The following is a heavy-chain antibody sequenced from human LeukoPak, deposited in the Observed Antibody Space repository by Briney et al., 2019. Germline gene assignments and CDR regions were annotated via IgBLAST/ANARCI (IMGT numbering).Heavy chain of an antibody. J-gene: IGHJ4*02. D-gene: IGHD1-26*01. CDR2: IYYSGNT. CDR1: GGSVSSGPYY. Sequence: SETLSLTCTVSGGSVSSGPYYWSWIRQPPGKGLEWIGYIYYSGNTNYNPSLESRVTISIDTSKNQFSLKLSSVTAADTAVYYCARDQDWDLQSLRYFNYWGQGNLVTVSS. V-gene: IGHV4-61*01. CDR3: ARDQDWDLQSLRYFNY.